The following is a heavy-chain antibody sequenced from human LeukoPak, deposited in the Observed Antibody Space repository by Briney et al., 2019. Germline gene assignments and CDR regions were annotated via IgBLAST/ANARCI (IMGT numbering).Heavy chain of an antibody. CDR3: AADLWCSGGSCYSDSSGWYSNY. CDR2: IVVGRGNT. D-gene: IGHD2-15*01. CDR1: GFTFTSSA. V-gene: IGHV1-58*02. Sequence: SVKVSCKASGFTFTSSAMQWVRQARGQRLEWIGWIVVGRGNTNYAQKCQERVTITRDMSTSTAYMELGSMRSEDTAVYYCAADLWCSGGSCYSDSSGWYSNYWGQGTLVTVSS. J-gene: IGHJ4*02.